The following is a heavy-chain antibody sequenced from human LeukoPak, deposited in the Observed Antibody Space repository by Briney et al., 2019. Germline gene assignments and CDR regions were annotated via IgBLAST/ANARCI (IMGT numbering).Heavy chain of an antibody. CDR3: ARSVRYYDSSGYHDY. CDR1: GGAISSSSYY. V-gene: IGHV4-39*07. D-gene: IGHD3-22*01. CDR2: IYYSGST. Sequence: SETLSLTCTVSGGAISSSSYYWGWIRQPPGKGLEWIGSIYYSGSTYYNPSLKSRVTISVDTSKNQFSLKLSSVTAADTAVYYCARSVRYYDSSGYHDYWGQGTLVTVSS. J-gene: IGHJ4*02.